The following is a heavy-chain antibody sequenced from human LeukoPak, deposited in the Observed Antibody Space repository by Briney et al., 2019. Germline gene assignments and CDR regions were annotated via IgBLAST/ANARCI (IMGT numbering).Heavy chain of an antibody. Sequence: GGSLRLSCAASGFTFSSYGMHWVRQAPGKGLEWVAVIWYDGSNKYYADSVKGRFTISRDNSKNTLYLQMNSLRVEDTAVYYCARPSGTWGAFDIWGQGTMVTASS. CDR3: ARPSGTWGAFDI. CDR1: GFTFSSYG. J-gene: IGHJ3*02. V-gene: IGHV3-33*01. D-gene: IGHD1-1*01. CDR2: IWYDGSNK.